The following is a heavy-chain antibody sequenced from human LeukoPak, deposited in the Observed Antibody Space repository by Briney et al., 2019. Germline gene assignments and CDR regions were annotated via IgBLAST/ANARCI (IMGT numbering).Heavy chain of an antibody. Sequence: GGSLRLSCAASGFIFTNYEMSWVRQAPGKGLEWVSYIRRSGSPRYYADSVKGRFTISRDDAKNSLYLQMDNLRREDTAVYYCVRDPDALDYWGQGTLVTVSP. J-gene: IGHJ4*02. CDR2: IRRSGSPR. CDR1: GFIFTNYE. V-gene: IGHV3-48*03. CDR3: VRDPDALDY.